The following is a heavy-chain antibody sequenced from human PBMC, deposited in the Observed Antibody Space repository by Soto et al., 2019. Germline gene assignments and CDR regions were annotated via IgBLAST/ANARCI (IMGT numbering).Heavy chain of an antibody. J-gene: IGHJ6*03. CDR1: GFTFSSYA. CDR2: ISSNGGSK. CDR3: AISPGKYCSGGSCYSEYYYYYYMDV. D-gene: IGHD2-15*01. V-gene: IGHV3-64*01. Sequence: GGSLRLSCAASGFTFSSYAMHWVRQAPGKGLEYVSAISSNGGSKYYGNFLNGRFTNSRDNSKNTLYLQMGSLRAEDMSVYYCAISPGKYCSGGSCYSEYYYYYYMDVWGKGTTVTVSS.